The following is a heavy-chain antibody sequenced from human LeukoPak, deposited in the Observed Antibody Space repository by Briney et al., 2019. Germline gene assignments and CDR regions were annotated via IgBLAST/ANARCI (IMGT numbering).Heavy chain of an antibody. CDR1: GFTFSDYY. D-gene: IGHD1-26*01. V-gene: IGHV3-11*03. J-gene: IGHJ5*01. CDR2: ISYSSSYT. Sequence: PGGSLRLSCAASGFTFSDYYVSWIRQAPGKGLEWVAYISYSSSYTNYADSVKGRFTISRDNAKKSLYLQMSSLRAEDTAVYYCTRVGTTWFHSWGQGTLVIVSS. CDR3: TRVGTTWFHS.